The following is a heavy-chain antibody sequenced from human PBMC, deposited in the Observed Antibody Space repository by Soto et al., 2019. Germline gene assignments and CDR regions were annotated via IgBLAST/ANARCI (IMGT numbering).Heavy chain of an antibody. D-gene: IGHD3-3*01. J-gene: IGHJ5*02. V-gene: IGHV4-30-2*01. Sequence: QLQLQESGSGLVKPSQTLSLTCAVSGGSISSGGYSWSWIRQPPGKGLEWIGYIYHSGSTYYNPSLKSRVTISVDRSKNQFSLKLSSVTAADTAVYYCARERHYDFWSGWGWFDPWGQGTLVTVSS. CDR3: ARERHYDFWSGWGWFDP. CDR1: GGSISSGGYS. CDR2: IYHSGST.